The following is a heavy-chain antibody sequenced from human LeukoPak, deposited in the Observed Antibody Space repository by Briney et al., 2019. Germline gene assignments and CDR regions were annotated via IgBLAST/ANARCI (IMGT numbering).Heavy chain of an antibody. D-gene: IGHD6-13*01. Sequence: PSETLSLTCAVYGGSFSGYYWSWIRQPPGKGLEWIGEINHSGSTNYNPSLKSRVTISVDTSKNQFSLKLSSVTAADTAVYYCARGWYSSSWHRWFDPWGQGTLVTVSS. CDR2: INHSGST. J-gene: IGHJ5*02. CDR3: ARGWYSSSWHRWFDP. V-gene: IGHV4-34*01. CDR1: GGSFSGYY.